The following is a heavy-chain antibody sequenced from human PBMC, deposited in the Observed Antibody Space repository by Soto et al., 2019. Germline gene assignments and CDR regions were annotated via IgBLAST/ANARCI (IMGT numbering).Heavy chain of an antibody. D-gene: IGHD5-12*01. J-gene: IGHJ4*02. V-gene: IGHV3-7*01. CDR3: VRGNSGYGNFDY. Sequence: EVQLVESGGGLVQPGGSLRLSCAASGFTFSSYWMSWVRQAPGKGLEWVANIKQDGSEKYYVDSVKGRFTISRDNAKNSLYLQMNSLRADEDTAVYYCVRGNSGYGNFDYWGQGTLLTVSS. CDR1: GFTFSSYW. CDR2: IKQDGSEK.